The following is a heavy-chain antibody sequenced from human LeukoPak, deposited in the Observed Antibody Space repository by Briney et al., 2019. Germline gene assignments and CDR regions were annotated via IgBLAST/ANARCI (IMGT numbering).Heavy chain of an antibody. J-gene: IGHJ3*02. Sequence: GGSLRLSCAASGFTVSSNYMSWVRQAPGKGLEWVSVIYSGGSTYYADSVKGRFTISRDNSKNTLYLQMNSLRAEDTAVYYCATLAIAAAGADDAFDIWGQGTMVTVSS. CDR3: ATLAIAAAGADDAFDI. CDR1: GFTVSSNY. D-gene: IGHD6-13*01. V-gene: IGHV3-66*02. CDR2: IYSGGST.